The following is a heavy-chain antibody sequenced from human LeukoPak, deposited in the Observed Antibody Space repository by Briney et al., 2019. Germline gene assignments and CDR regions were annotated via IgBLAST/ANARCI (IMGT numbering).Heavy chain of an antibody. CDR1: GYTFTSYA. CDR2: INTNTGNP. V-gene: IGHV7-4-1*02. J-gene: IGHJ4*02. Sequence: ASVKVSCKASGYTFTSYAMNWVRQAPGQGLEWMGWINTNTGNPTYAQGFTGRFVFSLDTSVSTAYLQISSLKAEDTAVYYCARGQDEVFYSSGWYYQHRGSGGPYYFDYWGQGTLVTVSS. CDR3: ARGQDEVFYSSGWYYQHRGSGGPYYFDY. D-gene: IGHD6-19*01.